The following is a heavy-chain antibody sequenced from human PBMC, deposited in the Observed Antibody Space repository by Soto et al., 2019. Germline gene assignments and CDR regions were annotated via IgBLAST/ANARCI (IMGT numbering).Heavy chain of an antibody. CDR3: ARRGYSGYDWREPFDY. CDR2: IYYSGST. V-gene: IGHV4-39*01. Sequence: SETLSLTCTFSGGSISSSSYYWGWIRQPPGKGLEWIGSIYYSGSTYYNPSLKSRVTISVDTSKNQFSLKLSSVTAADTAVYYCARRGYSGYDWREPFDYWGQGTLVTVS. J-gene: IGHJ4*02. CDR1: GGSISSSSYY. D-gene: IGHD5-12*01.